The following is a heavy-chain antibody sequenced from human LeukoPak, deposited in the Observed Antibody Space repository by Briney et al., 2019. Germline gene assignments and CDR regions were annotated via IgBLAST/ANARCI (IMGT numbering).Heavy chain of an antibody. CDR1: GGSISSSSYY. Sequence: SETLSLTCTVSGGSISSSSYYWGWIRQPPGKGLEWIGSIYYSGSTYYNPSLKSRVTMSVDTSKNQFSLKLSSVTAADTAVYYCARVPRYYYDSSADLGLYYMDVWGKGTTVTISS. D-gene: IGHD3-22*01. CDR3: ARVPRYYYDSSADLGLYYMDV. CDR2: IYYSGST. V-gene: IGHV4-39*07. J-gene: IGHJ6*03.